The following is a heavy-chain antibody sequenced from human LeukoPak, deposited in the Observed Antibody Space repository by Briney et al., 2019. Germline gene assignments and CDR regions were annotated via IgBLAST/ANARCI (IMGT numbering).Heavy chain of an antibody. J-gene: IGHJ5*02. CDR3: ASRTYSSGWHTLFRS. CDR1: GGSVSSGSYY. CDR2: IYYSGST. V-gene: IGHV4-61*01. D-gene: IGHD6-19*01. Sequence: KPSETLSLTCTVSGGSVSSGSYYWSWIRQPPGKGLEWIGYIYYSGSTKYNPSLKSRVTISADTSKNQFSLKLTSVTAADTAVYYCASRTYSSGWHTLFRSWGQGTLVTVSS.